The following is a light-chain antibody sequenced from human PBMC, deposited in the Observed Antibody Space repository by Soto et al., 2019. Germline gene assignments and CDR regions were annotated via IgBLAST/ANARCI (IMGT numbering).Light chain of an antibody. CDR3: QQRSNWHPST. CDR2: DAS. Sequence: EIVLTQSPATLSLSPGERATLSCRASQSVSNYLAWYQKKPGQAPRLLIYDASNRATGIPARFNGSGSATDFTLTISSLEPEDFAVYYCQQRSNWHPSTFGQGSRLEIQ. CDR1: QSVSNY. J-gene: IGKJ5*01. V-gene: IGKV3-11*01.